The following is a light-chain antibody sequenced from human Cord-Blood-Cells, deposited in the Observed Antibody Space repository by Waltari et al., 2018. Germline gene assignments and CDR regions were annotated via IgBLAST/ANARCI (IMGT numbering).Light chain of an antibody. Sequence: EIVMTQSPATLSVSPGERATLSCRASQSVSSNLAWYQQKPGQAPRLLIYGASTRATGIPARFSGSGSGTEFTLTISSLQSEDFAGYYWQQYNNWPPLTFGGGNKVEIK. J-gene: IGKJ4*01. CDR2: GAS. CDR1: QSVSSN. V-gene: IGKV3-15*01. CDR3: QQYNNWPPLT.